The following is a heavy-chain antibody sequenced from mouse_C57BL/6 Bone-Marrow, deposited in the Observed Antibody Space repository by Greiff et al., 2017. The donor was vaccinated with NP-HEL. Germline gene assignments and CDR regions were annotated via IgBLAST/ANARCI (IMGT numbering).Heavy chain of an antibody. CDR1: GYTFTDYN. D-gene: IGHD4-1*01. J-gene: IGHJ3*01. Sequence: VQLQQSGPELVKPGASVKMSCKASGYTFTDYNMHWVKQSHGKSLEWIGYINPNNGGTSYNQKFKGKATLTVTKSSSTAYMELRSLTSEDSAVYYCARGVTGTRFAYWGQGTLVTVSA. V-gene: IGHV1-22*01. CDR3: ARGVTGTRFAY. CDR2: INPNNGGT.